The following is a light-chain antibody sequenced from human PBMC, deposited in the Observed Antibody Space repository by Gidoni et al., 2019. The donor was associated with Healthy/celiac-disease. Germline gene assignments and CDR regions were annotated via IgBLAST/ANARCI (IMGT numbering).Light chain of an antibody. V-gene: IGKV2-28*01. J-gene: IGKJ2*01. CDR2: LGS. CDR1: QSLLHSNGCNY. CDR3: MQALKTPNT. Sequence: VMTQSPLSLPVTPGEPAAISCRSSQSLLHSNGCNYLDWYLQKPGQSPQLLIYLGSNRASGVPDRFSGSGSGTDFTLKISRVEAEDVGVYYCMQALKTPNTFGQGTKLEIK.